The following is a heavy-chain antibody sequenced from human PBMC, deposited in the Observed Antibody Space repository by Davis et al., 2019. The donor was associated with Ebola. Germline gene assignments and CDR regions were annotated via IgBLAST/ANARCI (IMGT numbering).Heavy chain of an antibody. V-gene: IGHV3-33*01. J-gene: IGHJ2*01. CDR2: IWYDGSRE. CDR3: ARDPRSGVVVPVAIGYFDL. D-gene: IGHD2-2*01. Sequence: PGGSLRLSCAASGFSFNSYGMHWVRQAPGKGLEWLAVIWYDGSREYIADSMKGRFTVSSDNAKNSLYLQMNSLRDEDTAVYYCARDPRSGVVVPVAIGYFDLWGRGTLVTVSS. CDR1: GFSFNSYG.